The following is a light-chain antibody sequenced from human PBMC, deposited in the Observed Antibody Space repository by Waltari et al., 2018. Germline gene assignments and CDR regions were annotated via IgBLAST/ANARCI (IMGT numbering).Light chain of an antibody. Sequence: QSALTQPASVSGSPGQSITISCTGTNNDVGASKFVSWYQQPPGRAPQLMFYDVTERPSGISYRFSGSKSANTASLTISGLLPEDEAIYYCCSFTATHTLLFGGGTTVTVL. CDR1: NNDVGASKF. V-gene: IGLV2-14*03. CDR3: CSFTATHTLL. J-gene: IGLJ2*01. CDR2: DVT.